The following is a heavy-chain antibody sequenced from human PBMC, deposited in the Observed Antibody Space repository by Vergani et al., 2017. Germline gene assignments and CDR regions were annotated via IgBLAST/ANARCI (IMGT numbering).Heavy chain of an antibody. Sequence: VQLVESGGGVVQPGRSLRLSCAASGFTFSSYAMSWVRQAPGKGLEWVSAISGRGSNTYSADSVKGRFTISRDNSKNTLYLQMNSLRAEDTAVYYCAKSGGEWGLLGWGQGTLVTVSS. CDR2: ISGRGSNT. D-gene: IGHD1-26*01. V-gene: IGHV3-23*04. J-gene: IGHJ4*02. CDR3: AKSGGEWGLLG. CDR1: GFTFSSYA.